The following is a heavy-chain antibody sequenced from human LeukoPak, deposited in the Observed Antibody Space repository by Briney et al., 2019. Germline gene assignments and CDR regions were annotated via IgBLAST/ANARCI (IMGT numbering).Heavy chain of an antibody. Sequence: PGGSLRLSCAASGFTFSNAWMSWVRQAPGKGLEWVGRIKSKTDGGTTDYAAPVKGRFTISRDDSKNTLYLQMNSLKTEDTAVYYCTTDISRGWLRHTPAEGYWGQGTLVTVSS. CDR3: TTDISRGWLRHTPAEGY. V-gene: IGHV3-15*01. CDR2: IKSKTDGGTT. CDR1: GFTFSNAW. D-gene: IGHD5-12*01. J-gene: IGHJ4*02.